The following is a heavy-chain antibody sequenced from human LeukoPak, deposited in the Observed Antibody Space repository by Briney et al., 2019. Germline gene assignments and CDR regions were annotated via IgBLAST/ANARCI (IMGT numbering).Heavy chain of an antibody. D-gene: IGHD6-13*01. CDR2: IYTSGRT. J-gene: IGHJ6*02. Sequence: SETLCLSCTVSGGSISSYYWSWIRQPAGKGLEWIGRIYTSGRTNYNPPLKSRVTMSVDTSKNQFSVKLSSEPAADTAVYYCAGTSSWYYYYYGMDVWGQGTTVTVSS. CDR1: GGSISSYY. CDR3: AGTSSWYYYYYGMDV. V-gene: IGHV4-4*07.